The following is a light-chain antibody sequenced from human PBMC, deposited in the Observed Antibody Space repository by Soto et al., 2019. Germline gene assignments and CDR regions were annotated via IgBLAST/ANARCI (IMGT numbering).Light chain of an antibody. CDR1: SSDVGGYNY. J-gene: IGLJ1*01. V-gene: IGLV2-8*01. Sequence: QSALTQPPSASGSPGQSVTISCTGTSSDVGGYNYVSWYHQHPGKAPKLMIYEVTKRPSGVPDRFSGSKSGNTASLTVSGLQAEDEADYYCTSYAGNNKDVFGTGTKLTVL. CDR2: EVT. CDR3: TSYAGNNKDV.